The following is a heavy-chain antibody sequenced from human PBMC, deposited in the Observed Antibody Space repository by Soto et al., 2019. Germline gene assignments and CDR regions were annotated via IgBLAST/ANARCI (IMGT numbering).Heavy chain of an antibody. CDR2: IWYDGSNK. Sequence: QVQLVESGGGVVQPGRSLRLSCAASGFTLSSFGMHWVRQAPGKGLEWVAVIWYDGSNKYYADSVKGRFTISRDYSKNTLYLQMDSLRDEDTAVYYCARQGSGTTSLYFDYWGQGTLVTVSS. V-gene: IGHV3-33*01. CDR1: GFTLSSFG. CDR3: ARQGSGTTSLYFDY. D-gene: IGHD3-10*01. J-gene: IGHJ4*02.